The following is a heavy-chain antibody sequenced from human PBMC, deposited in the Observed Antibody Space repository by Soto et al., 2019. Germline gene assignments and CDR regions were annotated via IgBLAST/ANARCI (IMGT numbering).Heavy chain of an antibody. D-gene: IGHD2-2*01. Sequence: EVQLVESGGGLVQPGGSLRLSCAASGFTFSSYSMNWVRQAPGSGPEWVSYISSSGNSIYYADSVKGRFTISRDNAKKTLQMKSNSVGYEDTAECSGARPVACCTSSCIRWGQGTPVTVSS. V-gene: IGHV3-48*02. CDR2: ISSSGNSI. CDR1: GFTFSSYS. J-gene: IGHJ4*01. CDR3: ARPVACCTSSCIR.